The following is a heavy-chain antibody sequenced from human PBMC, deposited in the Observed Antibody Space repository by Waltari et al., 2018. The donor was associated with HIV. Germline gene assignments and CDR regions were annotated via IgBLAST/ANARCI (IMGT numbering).Heavy chain of an antibody. V-gene: IGHV4-39*01. CDR1: GGSITSSRFY. J-gene: IGHJ5*02. CDR3: AGYSSGWYP. CDR2: IYYSGSS. Sequence: QLHLQESGPGLVKPSETLSLTCPGSGGSITSSRFYWGWIRQPPGKGLGGMGSIYYSGSSSSNPSLRSRVTISVDTSKNQYSLKLSSVTAADTAVYYCAGYSSGWYPWGQGTLVTVSS. D-gene: IGHD6-19*01.